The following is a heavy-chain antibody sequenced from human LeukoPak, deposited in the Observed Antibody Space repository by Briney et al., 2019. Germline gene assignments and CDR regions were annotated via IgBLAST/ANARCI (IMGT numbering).Heavy chain of an antibody. Sequence: TSETLSLTCTVSDGSISGYYWSWIRQPPGKGLECIGYIYYSGSTNYNPSLKSRVTISVDTSRNQFSLKLSPVTAADTAVYYCARGGGHCGGDCYGDWFDPWGQGTLVSVSS. V-gene: IGHV4-59*08. CDR1: DGSISGYY. CDR2: IYYSGST. J-gene: IGHJ5*02. CDR3: ARGGGHCGGDCYGDWFDP. D-gene: IGHD2-21*02.